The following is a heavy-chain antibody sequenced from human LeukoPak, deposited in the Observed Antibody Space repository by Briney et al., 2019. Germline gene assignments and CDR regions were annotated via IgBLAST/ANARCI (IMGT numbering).Heavy chain of an antibody. D-gene: IGHD5-18*01. Sequence: PGGSLRLSCAASGFTVSSNYMSWVRQAPGKGLEWVSIIYSGGSRYYADSVKGRFTISRDNSKNTLYLQMNSLRAEDTAVYYCARDWDTAMIYYFDYWGQGTLVTVSS. CDR2: IYSGGSR. CDR3: ARDWDTAMIYYFDY. V-gene: IGHV3-53*01. CDR1: GFTVSSNY. J-gene: IGHJ4*02.